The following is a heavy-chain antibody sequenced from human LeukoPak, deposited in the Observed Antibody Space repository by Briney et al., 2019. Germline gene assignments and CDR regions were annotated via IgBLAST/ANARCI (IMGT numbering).Heavy chain of an antibody. J-gene: IGHJ4*02. CDR3: AKWKYSSSGLDDY. CDR1: GFTVSNNY. V-gene: IGHV3-53*01. Sequence: GGSLRLSCAASGFTVSNNYMSWVRQAPGKGLEWVSVIYTDGSTYYADSVKGRFTISRDNSKNTLYVQMNSLGAEDTAVYYCAKWKYSSSGLDDYWGQGTLVTVSS. D-gene: IGHD6-6*01. CDR2: IYTDGST.